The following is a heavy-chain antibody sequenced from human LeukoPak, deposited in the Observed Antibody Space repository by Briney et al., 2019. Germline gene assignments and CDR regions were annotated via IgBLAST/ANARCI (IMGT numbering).Heavy chain of an antibody. Sequence: GGSLRLSCAASGFTFSGYGMHWVRQAPGKGLEWVALISYEGGNNYYADSVKGRFTISRDNSKNTVYLQMNSLRGEDTAVYYCAKETGYCSSSRCYVHGMDVWGQGTTVIVSS. CDR3: AKETGYCSSSRCYVHGMDV. CDR2: ISYEGGNN. CDR1: GFTFSGYG. V-gene: IGHV3-30*18. D-gene: IGHD2-2*01. J-gene: IGHJ6*02.